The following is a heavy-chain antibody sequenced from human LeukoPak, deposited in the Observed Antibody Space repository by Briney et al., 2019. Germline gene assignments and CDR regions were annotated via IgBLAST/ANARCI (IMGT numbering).Heavy chain of an antibody. D-gene: IGHD6-19*01. J-gene: IGHJ4*02. Sequence: ASVKVSCKVSGYALTELSMHWVRQAPGKGLEWMGGFDPVDGETIYAQKFQGRVTMTEDTSTDTAYMELSSLRSEDTAVYYCATVAIKAVAGTGENYFDYWGQGTLVTVSS. CDR2: FDPVDGET. V-gene: IGHV1-24*01. CDR1: GYALTELS. CDR3: ATVAIKAVAGTGENYFDY.